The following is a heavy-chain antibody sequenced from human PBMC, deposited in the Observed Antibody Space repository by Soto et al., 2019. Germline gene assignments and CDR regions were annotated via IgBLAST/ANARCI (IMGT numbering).Heavy chain of an antibody. J-gene: IGHJ3*02. CDR2: ITPVSETA. Sequence: QVQLVQSGAEVQKPGSSVKVSCKASGGTLDSQGISWFRQAPGQGLEWMGRITPVSETANYAQRFQGRVTMTADKSTRTAYMELSGLKSDDTAVYYWARGRLTATKSGARGAFEIRGQGTMIIVSS. CDR1: GGTLDSQG. CDR3: ARGRLTATKSGARGAFEI. D-gene: IGHD1-26*01. V-gene: IGHV1-69*06.